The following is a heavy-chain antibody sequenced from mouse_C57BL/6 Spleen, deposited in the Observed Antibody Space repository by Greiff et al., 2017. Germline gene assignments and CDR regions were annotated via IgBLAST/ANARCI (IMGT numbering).Heavy chain of an antibody. CDR1: GYTFTSYW. Sequence: QVQLKQPGAELVKPGASVKLSCKASGYTFTSYWMQWVKQRPGQGLEWIGEIDPSDSYTNYNQKFKGKATLTVDTSSSTAYMQLSSLTSEDSAVYYCARGDSSGGYWGQGTTLTVSS. CDR2: IDPSDSYT. D-gene: IGHD3-2*02. J-gene: IGHJ2*01. CDR3: ARGDSSGGY. V-gene: IGHV1-50*01.